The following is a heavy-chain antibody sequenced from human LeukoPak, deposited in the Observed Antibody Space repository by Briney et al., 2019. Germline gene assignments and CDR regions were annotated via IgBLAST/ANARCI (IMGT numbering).Heavy chain of an antibody. CDR1: GFTFSSYG. V-gene: IGHV3-33*01. CDR2: IWYDGSNK. CDR3: ARDQDDSSGYPDY. Sequence: GGSLRLSCAASGFTFSSYGMHWVRQAPGKGLEWVAVIWYDGSNKYYADSVKGRFTISRDNSKNTLYLQMNGLRAEDTAVYYCARDQDDSSGYPDYWGQGTLVTVSS. J-gene: IGHJ4*02. D-gene: IGHD3-22*01.